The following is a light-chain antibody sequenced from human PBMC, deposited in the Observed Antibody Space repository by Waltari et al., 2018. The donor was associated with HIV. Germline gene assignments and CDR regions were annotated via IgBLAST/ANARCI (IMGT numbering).Light chain of an antibody. CDR2: EVD. CDR3: SSDTSSTDVI. Sequence: QSALTQPPSVSGSPGQSVTIPCTGTSSDIGGYNHVSWYQQPPGAAPKLIISEVDNRPSGVPDRFSGSKSGNTASLTISGLQAEDEADYYCSSDTSSTDVIFGGGTKLTVL. CDR1: SSDIGGYNH. J-gene: IGLJ2*01. V-gene: IGLV2-18*02.